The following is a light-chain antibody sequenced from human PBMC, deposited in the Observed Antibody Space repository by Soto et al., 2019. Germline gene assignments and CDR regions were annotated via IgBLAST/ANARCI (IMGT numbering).Light chain of an antibody. CDR2: EGS. CDR1: SSDVGSYNL. J-gene: IGLJ2*01. CDR3: CSYAGSSTLV. Sequence: QSALTQPASVSGSPGQSITISCTGTSSDVGSYNLVSWYQQHPGKAPKLMIYEGSKRPSGVSNRFSGSKSGNTACLTISGLQAEDEADYYCCSYAGSSTLVFGGVTKLTVL. V-gene: IGLV2-23*01.